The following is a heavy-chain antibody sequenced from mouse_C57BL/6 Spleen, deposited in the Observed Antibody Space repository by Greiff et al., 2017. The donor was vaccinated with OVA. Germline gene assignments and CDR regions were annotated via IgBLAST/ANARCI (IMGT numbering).Heavy chain of an antibody. CDR1: GFTFSDYG. J-gene: IGHJ3*01. CDR3: ASYDYGSFAY. D-gene: IGHD2-4*01. CDR2: ISSGSSTI. V-gene: IGHV5-17*01. Sequence: EVMLVESGGGLVKPGGSLKLSCAASGFTFSDYGMHWVRQAPEKGLEWVAYISSGSSTIYYADTVKGRFTISRDNAKNTLFLQMTSLGSEDTAMYYCASYDYGSFAYWGQGTLVTVSA.